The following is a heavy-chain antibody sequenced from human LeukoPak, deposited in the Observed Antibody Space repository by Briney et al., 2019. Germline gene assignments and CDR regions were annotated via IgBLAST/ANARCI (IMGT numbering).Heavy chain of an antibody. CDR3: ARAYRSYSAFDY. J-gene: IGHJ4*02. Sequence: GGSLRLSCAASGFTFSTSSMNWVRQAPGKGLEWVSSISSSSTNLYYADSVKGRFTISRDNAKNSLYLQMNSLRAEDTAVYYCARAYRSYSAFDYWGQGTLVTVSS. CDR2: ISSSSTNL. V-gene: IGHV3-21*01. D-gene: IGHD1-26*01. CDR1: GFTFSTSS.